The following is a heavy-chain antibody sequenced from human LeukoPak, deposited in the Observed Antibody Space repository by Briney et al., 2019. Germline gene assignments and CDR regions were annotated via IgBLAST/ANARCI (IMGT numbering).Heavy chain of an antibody. CDR3: ARGPPQQWLAFLH. CDR1: GGSFSVSS. J-gene: IGHJ1*01. CDR2: INHSGST. Sequence: PSETLSLTCAVYGGSFSVSSWSGIPNPPGKGLKGIGEINHSGSTNYNPSLKSRVTISVDTSKNQFSLKLNSVTAADTAVYYCARGPPQQWLAFLHWGQGTLVTVSS. V-gene: IGHV4-34*01. D-gene: IGHD6-19*01.